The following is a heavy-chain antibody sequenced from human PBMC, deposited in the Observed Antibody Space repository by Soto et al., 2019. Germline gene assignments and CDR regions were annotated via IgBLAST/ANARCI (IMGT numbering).Heavy chain of an antibody. CDR1: GFTVSSNY. CDR3: ARGGPQWLARFPPYYFDY. CDR2: IHSGGSK. Sequence: GGSLRLSCAASGFTVSSNYMSWVRQAPGKGLEWVSVIHSGGSKYYADSVKGRCTISRDISKNTLYLQMNSLGAEDTAVYYSARGGPQWLARFPPYYFDYWGQGTLVTVSS. J-gene: IGHJ4*02. D-gene: IGHD6-19*01. V-gene: IGHV3-53*01.